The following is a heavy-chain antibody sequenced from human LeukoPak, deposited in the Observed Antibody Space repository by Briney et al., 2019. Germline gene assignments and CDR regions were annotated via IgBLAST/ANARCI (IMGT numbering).Heavy chain of an antibody. CDR2: ISYDGSNK. Sequence: GGSLRLSCAASGFTFSSYAMHWVRQAPGKGLEWVAVISYDGSNKYYAEFVKGRFTISRDNSKNTLYLQMNSLRAEDTAVYYCARVLPQYYYHNSDYIGVDYWGQGTLVTVSS. D-gene: IGHD3-22*01. V-gene: IGHV3-30-3*01. CDR1: GFTFSSYA. J-gene: IGHJ4*02. CDR3: ARVLPQYYYHNSDYIGVDY.